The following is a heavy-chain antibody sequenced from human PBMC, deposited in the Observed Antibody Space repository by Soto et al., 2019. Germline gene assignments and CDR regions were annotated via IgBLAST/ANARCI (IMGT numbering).Heavy chain of an antibody. V-gene: IGHV3-21*01. J-gene: IGHJ6*02. D-gene: IGHD3-10*01. CDR1: GFTFSSYS. CDR3: ARDKVLLWFGELLGYYYGMDV. CDR2: ISSSSSYI. Sequence: GGSLRLSCAASGFTFSSYSMNWVRQAPGKGLEWVSSISSSSSYIYYADSVKGRFTISRDNAKNSLYLQMNSLRAEDTAVYYCARDKVLLWFGELLGYYYGMDVWGQGTTVTVSS.